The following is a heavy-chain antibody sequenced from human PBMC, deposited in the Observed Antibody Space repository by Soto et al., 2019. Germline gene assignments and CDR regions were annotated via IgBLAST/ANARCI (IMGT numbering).Heavy chain of an antibody. V-gene: IGHV3-9*01. Sequence: EVLLVESGGGLVQPGRSLRLSCAASGFTFDDYAMHWVRQVPGKGLEWVSGINWNSDSIGYGDSVKGRFAISRDNAKNSLHLQMNSLSAEDTAFYYCVKDESINWYSGHFRHWGQGTLVTVSS. CDR3: VKDESINWYSGHFRH. CDR1: GFTFDDYA. D-gene: IGHD6-13*01. CDR2: INWNSDSI. J-gene: IGHJ1*01.